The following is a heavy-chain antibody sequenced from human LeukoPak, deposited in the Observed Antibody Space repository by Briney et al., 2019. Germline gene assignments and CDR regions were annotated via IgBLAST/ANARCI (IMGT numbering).Heavy chain of an antibody. D-gene: IGHD6-13*01. CDR2: ISYDGSNK. CDR3: ARDSIRQQLYYFDY. V-gene: IGHV3-30*04. J-gene: IGHJ4*02. CDR1: GFTFSSYA. Sequence: GGSLRLSCAASGFTFSSYAMHWVRQAPGKGLEWVAVISYDGSNKYYADSLKGRFTISRDNSKNTLYLQMNSLRPEDTAVYYCARDSIRQQLYYFDYWGQGTLVTVSS.